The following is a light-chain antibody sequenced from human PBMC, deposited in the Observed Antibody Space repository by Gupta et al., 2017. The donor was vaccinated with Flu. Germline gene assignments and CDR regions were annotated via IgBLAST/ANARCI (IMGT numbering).Light chain of an antibody. CDR2: AAF. CDR3: QHYNSWPFT. CDR1: QSVGSS. V-gene: IGKV3-15*01. Sequence: PATLSVSPGERVTLSCRASQSVGSSLAWYQKKPGQAPRLLIYAAFMRATGMPARFTGSGSGTEFTLTISSLQSEDFGFYYCQHYNSWPFTFGPGTKLDI. J-gene: IGKJ3*01.